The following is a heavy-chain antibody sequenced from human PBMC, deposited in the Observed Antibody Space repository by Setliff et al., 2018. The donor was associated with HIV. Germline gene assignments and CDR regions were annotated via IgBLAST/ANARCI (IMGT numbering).Heavy chain of an antibody. CDR1: GGSISNSRYY. Sequence: SETLSLTCTVSGGSISNSRYYWSWIRQPPGKGLEWVGSIYYSGSTYYNPSLKSRVTISVDTSKNQFSLKLSSVTAADAAVYYCSSRGSYYDSSGYLREEGFDPWGQGTLVTVSS. CDR3: SSRGSYYDSSGYLREEGFDP. V-gene: IGHV4-39*01. D-gene: IGHD3-22*01. CDR2: IYYSGST. J-gene: IGHJ5*02.